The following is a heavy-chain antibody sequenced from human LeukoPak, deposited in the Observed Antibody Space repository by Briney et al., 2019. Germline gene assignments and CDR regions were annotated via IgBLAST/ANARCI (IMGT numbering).Heavy chain of an antibody. D-gene: IGHD3-16*02. CDR3: ARVVSYDYVWGSYRYNFDY. CDR2: IYYSGST. Sequence: SETLSLTCTVSGGSISSSSYYWGWIRQPPGKGLEWIGSIYYSGSTYYNPSLKSRLTISVDTSKNQFSLKLSSVTAADTAVYYCARVVSYDYVWGSYRYNFDYWGQGTLVTVSS. J-gene: IGHJ4*02. CDR1: GGSISSSSYY. V-gene: IGHV4-39*07.